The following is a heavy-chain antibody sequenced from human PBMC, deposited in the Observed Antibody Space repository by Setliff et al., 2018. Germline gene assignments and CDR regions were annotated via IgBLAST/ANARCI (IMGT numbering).Heavy chain of an antibody. D-gene: IGHD5-18*01. CDR2: TIPIFGST. Sequence: SVKVSCKASGGTFSSYGISWVRQAPGQGLEWMGGTIPIFGSTNYAQKFQDRVTIITGEPTSTAYMELRSLRTEDTAVYYCAREGVDTRSSTDYRYYMDVWGKGTTVTVSS. V-gene: IGHV1-69*05. CDR3: AREGVDTRSSTDYRYYMDV. CDR1: GGTFSSYG. J-gene: IGHJ6*03.